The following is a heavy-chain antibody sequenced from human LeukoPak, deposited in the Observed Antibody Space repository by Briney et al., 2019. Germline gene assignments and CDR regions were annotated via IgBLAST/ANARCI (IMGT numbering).Heavy chain of an antibody. D-gene: IGHD3-10*01. Sequence: PSETPSLTCAVYGGSFSGYYWSWIRQPPGKGLEWIGEINHSGSTNYNPSLKSRVTISVDTSKNQFSLKLSSVTAADTAVYYCASRRITMVRGVIRSTYFQHWGQGTLVTVSS. CDR3: ASRRITMVRGVIRSTYFQH. CDR2: INHSGST. CDR1: GGSFSGYY. V-gene: IGHV4-34*01. J-gene: IGHJ1*01.